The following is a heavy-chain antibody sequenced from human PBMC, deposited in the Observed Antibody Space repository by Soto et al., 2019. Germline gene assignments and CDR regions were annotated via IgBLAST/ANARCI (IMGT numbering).Heavy chain of an antibody. Sequence: SVKVSCKASGGTFSSYAISWVRQAPGQGLEWMGGIIPIFGTANYAQKFQGRVTITADESTSTAYMELSSLRSEDTAVYYCARDSGSSGWYEDYYYGMDVWGQRTTVTVSS. D-gene: IGHD6-19*01. J-gene: IGHJ6*02. CDR1: GGTFSSYA. CDR2: IIPIFGTA. V-gene: IGHV1-69*13. CDR3: ARDSGSSGWYEDYYYGMDV.